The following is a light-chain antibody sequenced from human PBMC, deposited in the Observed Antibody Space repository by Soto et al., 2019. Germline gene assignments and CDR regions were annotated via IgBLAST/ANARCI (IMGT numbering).Light chain of an antibody. J-gene: IGLJ7*01. Sequence: QSALTQPPSASGSPGQSVTISCTGTRSDVGGYDYVSWYQQLPGKAPKLIIYEVTRRPSGVPDRFSGSKSANTASLTVSGLQADDEADYYCGSFAGINNKVLFGGGTQLTVL. CDR3: GSFAGINNKVL. CDR2: EVT. CDR1: RSDVGGYDY. V-gene: IGLV2-8*01.